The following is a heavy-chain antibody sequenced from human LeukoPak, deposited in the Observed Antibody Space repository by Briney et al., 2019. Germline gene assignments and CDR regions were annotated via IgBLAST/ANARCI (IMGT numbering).Heavy chain of an antibody. J-gene: IGHJ4*02. CDR1: GFTFSKYW. V-gene: IGHV3-74*01. D-gene: IGHD6-19*01. CDR2: INTDGTVT. Sequence: GGSLRLPCAASGFTFSKYWMLWVRQAPGRGLESVSRINTDGTVTTYADSVKGRFTVSRDNADNTMFLQMNSERDEDTAVYYCATKQWLAPPPDSWGQGTPVTVSS. CDR3: ATKQWLAPPPDS.